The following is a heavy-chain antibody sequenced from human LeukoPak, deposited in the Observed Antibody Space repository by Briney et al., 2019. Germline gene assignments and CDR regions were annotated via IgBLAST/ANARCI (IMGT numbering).Heavy chain of an antibody. D-gene: IGHD1-26*01. CDR1: GFSFSSHA. V-gene: IGHV3-23*01. Sequence: GGSLRLSCSASGFSFSSHAMTWVRQAPGKGLEWVSALSGSGDFKYYADSVKGRFTISRDNSKNTLYLQMNSLRAEDTAVYHCAKMSGYRATYPPDYWGQGAPVTVSS. CDR2: LSGSGDFK. J-gene: IGHJ4*02. CDR3: AKMSGYRATYPPDY.